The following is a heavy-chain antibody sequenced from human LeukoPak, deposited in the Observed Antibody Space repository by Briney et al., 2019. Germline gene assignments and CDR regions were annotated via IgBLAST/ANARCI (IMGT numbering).Heavy chain of an antibody. CDR3: ATTHGDFEWLMYY. Sequence: AGGCLRLSCAAFGFTFSDYYRNWVRQAPGKGLEWLSYISNSAGTTFYADSVKGRFTISRDKAKNSLYLQMNDLRAEDRAVDYCATTHGDFEWLMYYWGHRTLFTVSP. CDR2: ISNSAGTT. CDR1: GFTFSDYY. J-gene: IGHJ4*01. V-gene: IGHV3-11*04. D-gene: IGHD3-9*01.